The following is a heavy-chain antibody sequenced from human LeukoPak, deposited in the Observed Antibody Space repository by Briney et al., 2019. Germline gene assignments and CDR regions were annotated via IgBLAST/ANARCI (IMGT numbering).Heavy chain of an antibody. CDR1: GGSFSGYY. J-gene: IGHJ4*02. V-gene: IGHV4-34*01. CDR2: INHRGST. Sequence: KPSETLSLTCAVYGGSFSGYYWSWIRQPPGKGLGWIGEINHRGSTNYNPSLKSRVTISVDTSKNQFSLKLSSVTAADTAVYYCARVHRRNFDYWGQGTLVTVSS. CDR3: ARVHRRNFDY.